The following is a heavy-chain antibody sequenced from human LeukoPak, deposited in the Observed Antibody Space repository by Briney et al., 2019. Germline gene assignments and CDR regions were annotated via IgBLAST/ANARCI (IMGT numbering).Heavy chain of an antibody. D-gene: IGHD6-13*01. Sequence: SETLSLTCTVSGGSISSYYWSWIRQPPGKGLEWIGYIYYSGSTNYNPSLKSRVTISVDTSKNQFSLKLSSVTAADTAVYYCARPQAAGYWYFDLWGRGTLVTVSS. CDR3: ARPQAAGYWYFDL. V-gene: IGHV4-59*08. CDR2: IYYSGST. CDR1: GGSISSYY. J-gene: IGHJ2*01.